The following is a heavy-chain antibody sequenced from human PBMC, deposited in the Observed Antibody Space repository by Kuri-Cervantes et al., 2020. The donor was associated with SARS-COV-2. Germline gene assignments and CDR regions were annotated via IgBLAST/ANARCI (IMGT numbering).Heavy chain of an antibody. V-gene: IGHV3-53*01. CDR3: TTANSGYDPGVDY. CDR2: IYSGGTI. Sequence: GESLKISCAASGFTVSGIYMSWVRQAPGKGLEWLSVIYSGGTIYYADSVKGRFTISRDDSKNTLYLQMNSLKTEDTAVYYCTTANSGYDPGVDYWGQGTLVTVSS. D-gene: IGHD5-12*01. J-gene: IGHJ4*02. CDR1: GFTVSGIY.